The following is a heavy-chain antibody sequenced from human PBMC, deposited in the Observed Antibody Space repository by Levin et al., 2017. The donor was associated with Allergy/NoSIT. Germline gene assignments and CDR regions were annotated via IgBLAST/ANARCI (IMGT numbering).Heavy chain of an antibody. D-gene: IGHD3-10*01. CDR3: ARGRVWFGELFNDFDY. V-gene: IGHV4-34*01. CDR2: INHSGST. J-gene: IGHJ4*02. CDR1: GGSFSGYY. Sequence: SETLSLTCAVYGGSFSGYYWSWIRQPPGKGLEWIGEINHSGSTNYNPSLKSRVTISVDTSKNQFSLKLSSVTAADTAVYYCARGRVWFGELFNDFDYWGQGTLVTVSS.